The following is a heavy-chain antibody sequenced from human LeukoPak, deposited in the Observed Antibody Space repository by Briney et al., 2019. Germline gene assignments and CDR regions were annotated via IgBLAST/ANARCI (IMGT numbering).Heavy chain of an antibody. V-gene: IGHV4-59*12. Sequence: ASETLSLTCTVSGGSISSYYWSWIRQPPGKGLEWIGYIYYSGSTNYNPSLKSRVTISVDTSKNQFSLKLSSVTPEDTAAYYCARERDDAFDIWGQGTMVTVSS. CDR2: IYYSGST. CDR1: GGSISSYY. CDR3: ARERDDAFDI. J-gene: IGHJ3*02.